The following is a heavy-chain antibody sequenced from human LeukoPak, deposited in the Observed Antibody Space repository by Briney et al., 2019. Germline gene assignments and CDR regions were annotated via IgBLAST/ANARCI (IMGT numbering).Heavy chain of an antibody. V-gene: IGHV3-23*01. CDR3: AKASGRYGDYGYYFDY. D-gene: IGHD4-17*01. Sequence: GGSLRLSCAASGFTFSSYEMNWVRQAPGKGLEWVSAISGSGGSTYYADSVKGRFTISRDNSKNTLHLQMNSLRAEDTAVYYCAKASGRYGDYGYYFDYWGQGTLVTVSS. CDR2: ISGSGGST. J-gene: IGHJ4*02. CDR1: GFTFSSYE.